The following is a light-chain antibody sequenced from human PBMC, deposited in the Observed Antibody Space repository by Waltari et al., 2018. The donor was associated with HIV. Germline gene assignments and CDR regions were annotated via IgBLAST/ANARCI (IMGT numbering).Light chain of an antibody. CDR3: CSYGGSFFYV. J-gene: IGLJ1*01. Sequence: QSALPQPRSVSGSPGQSVTISCTGTSSDVGGYNYVSWYQQPPGKAPKLMIYDVNQRSSGVPDRFSGSKSGNTASLTISGLQAEDAADYYCCSYGGSFFYVFGTGTKVTVL. CDR2: DVN. V-gene: IGLV2-11*01. CDR1: SSDVGGYNY.